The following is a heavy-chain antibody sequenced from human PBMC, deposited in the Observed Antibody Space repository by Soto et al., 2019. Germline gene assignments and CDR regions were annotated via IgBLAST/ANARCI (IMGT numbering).Heavy chain of an antibody. V-gene: IGHV4-30-4*01. D-gene: IGHD3-3*01. CDR2: IYYSGNT. CDR1: GGSISSGDYY. J-gene: IGHJ4*02. Sequence: QVQLQESGPGLVKPSQTPSLTCTVSGGSISSGDYYWSWIRQPPGKGLEWIGYIYYSGNTYYNPSLKSRVTISVDTSKNQFSLNLSSVTAADTAVYYCARVTTIFGVITVFDYWGQGTLVTVSS. CDR3: ARVTTIFGVITVFDY.